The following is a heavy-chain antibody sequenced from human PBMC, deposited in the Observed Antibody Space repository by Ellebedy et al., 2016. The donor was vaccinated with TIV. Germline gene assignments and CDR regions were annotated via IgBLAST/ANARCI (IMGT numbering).Heavy chain of an antibody. CDR2: INHGGST. CDR3: VFGYSSVWYVL. V-gene: IGHV4-34*01. CDR1: GGSFSGYY. D-gene: IGHD6-19*01. Sequence: SETLSLTXAVYGGSFSGYYWSWIRQPPGKGLEYIGEINHGGSTNYNPSLTSRVTISVDTSKNEFSLKLSSVTAADSAVYYCVFGYSSVWYVLWGQGSLVTVSS. J-gene: IGHJ4*02.